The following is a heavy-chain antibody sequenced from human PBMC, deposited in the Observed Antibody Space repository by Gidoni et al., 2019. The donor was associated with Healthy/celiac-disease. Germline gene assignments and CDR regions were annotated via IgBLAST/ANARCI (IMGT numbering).Heavy chain of an antibody. Sequence: EVQLVESGGGLAKPGGSLRLSCAASGFTFSSYSMKWVRQAPGKGLEWVSSISSSSSYIYYADSVKGRFTISRDNAKNSLYLQMNSLRAEDTAVYYCARMWEPKYDYWGQGTLVTVSS. CDR2: ISSSSSYI. CDR3: ARMWEPKYDY. J-gene: IGHJ4*02. D-gene: IGHD1-26*01. CDR1: GFTFSSYS. V-gene: IGHV3-21*01.